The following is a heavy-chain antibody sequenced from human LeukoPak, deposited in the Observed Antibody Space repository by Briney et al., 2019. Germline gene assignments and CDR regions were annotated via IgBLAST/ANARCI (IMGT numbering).Heavy chain of an antibody. CDR2: ISGSGGST. V-gene: IGHV3-23*01. Sequence: PGGSLRLFCAASGFTFDDYGMSWVRQVPGKGLEWVSAISGSGGSTYYADSVKGRFTISRDNSKNTLYLRMNSLRAKDTAVYYCAAKWGYAFDIWGQGTMVTVSS. CDR3: AAKWGYAFDI. J-gene: IGHJ3*02. CDR1: GFTFDDYG. D-gene: IGHD7-27*01.